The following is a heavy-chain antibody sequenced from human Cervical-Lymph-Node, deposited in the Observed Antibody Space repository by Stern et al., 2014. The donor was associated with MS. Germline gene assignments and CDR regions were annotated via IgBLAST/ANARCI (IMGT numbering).Heavy chain of an antibody. V-gene: IGHV4-39*01. D-gene: IGHD4-11*01. J-gene: IGHJ2*01. CDR2: VYYSGST. Sequence: QLQLQESGPGLVKPSETLSLTCTVSGGSITNRDYWGWIRQPPGKGLEWIGSVYYSGSTYYRPSLKSRAAISIDTSRNQFFLRLTSVTATDTAVYFCARGVTAVTNYVPNWCFDLWGRGTLVTVSS. CDR1: GGSITNRDY. CDR3: ARGVTAVTNYVPNWCFDL.